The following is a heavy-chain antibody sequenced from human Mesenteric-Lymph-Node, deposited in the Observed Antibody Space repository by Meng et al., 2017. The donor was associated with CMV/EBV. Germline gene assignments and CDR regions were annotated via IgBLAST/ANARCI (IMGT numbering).Heavy chain of an antibody. CDR3: ARVRGGLTYYYDSSGYYYPEGVY. J-gene: IGHJ4*02. CDR1: GYTFTSYG. CDR2: INPYNGNT. Sequence: ASVKVSCKPSGYTFTSYGISWVRQAPGQGLEWMGLINPYNGNTNYAQKFQGRVTMTTDTSTSTAYMELRSLRPDDTAVYYCARVRGGLTYYYDSSGYYYPEGVYWGQGTLVTVSS. V-gene: IGHV1-18*01. D-gene: IGHD3-22*01.